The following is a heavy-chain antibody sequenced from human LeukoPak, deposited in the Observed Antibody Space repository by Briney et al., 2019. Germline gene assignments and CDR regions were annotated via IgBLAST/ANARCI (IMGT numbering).Heavy chain of an antibody. CDR3: ARRNVDTAMVGIYYYYMDV. J-gene: IGHJ6*03. D-gene: IGHD5-18*01. V-gene: IGHV5-51*01. CDR1: GYSFTSYW. CDR2: IYPGDSDT. Sequence: GESLKISCKGSGYSFTSYWIGWVRQMPGKGLEWRGIIYPGDSDTRYSPSFQGQVTISADKSISTAYLQWSSLKASDTAMYYCARRNVDTAMVGIYYYYMDVWGKGTTVTVSS.